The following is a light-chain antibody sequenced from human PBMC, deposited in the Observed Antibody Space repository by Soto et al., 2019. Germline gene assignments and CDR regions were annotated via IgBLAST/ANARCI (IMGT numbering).Light chain of an antibody. J-gene: IGLJ1*01. CDR1: TSNIGADYD. Sequence: QSVLAQPPSVSGAPVQRVTISCSGTTSNIGADYDVQWYRQFPGTAPKLLIHGNTNRPSGVPDRFSGSKSGTSASLAITGLQSEDEGDYYCQSYDSGLRGYVFGSGTKLTVL. CDR3: QSYDSGLRGYV. V-gene: IGLV1-40*01. CDR2: GNT.